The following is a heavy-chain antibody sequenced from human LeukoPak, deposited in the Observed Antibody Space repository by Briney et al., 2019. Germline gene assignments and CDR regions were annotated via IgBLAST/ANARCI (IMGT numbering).Heavy chain of an antibody. CDR1: GGSFSGYY. V-gene: IGHV4-34*01. D-gene: IGHD2-15*01. Sequence: SETLSLTCAVYGGSFSGYYWSWIRQPPGKGLEWIGSIHHSGSTYYNPSLKSRVTISVDTSKNLFSLNMSSVTAADTAVYYCARLIYCSGGNCNLGYFDYWGQGTLVTVSS. J-gene: IGHJ4*02. CDR2: IHHSGST. CDR3: ARLIYCSGGNCNLGYFDY.